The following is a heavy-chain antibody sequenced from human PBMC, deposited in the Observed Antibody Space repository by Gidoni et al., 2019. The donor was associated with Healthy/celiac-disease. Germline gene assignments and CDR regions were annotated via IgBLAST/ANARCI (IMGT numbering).Heavy chain of an antibody. CDR3: ARAKAPDIVVVPAASPVYAFDI. CDR1: GYTFTSYG. Sequence: QVQLVQSGAEVKKPGASVKVSCSASGYTFTSYGISWVRQGTGQGLEWMGWIIGYKGNTNYAQKLKGRVTMTTDTSTSTAYMELRSLRSDDTAVYYCARAKAPDIVVVPAASPVYAFDIWGQGTMVTVS. J-gene: IGHJ3*02. CDR2: IIGYKGNT. V-gene: IGHV1-18*04. D-gene: IGHD2-2*01.